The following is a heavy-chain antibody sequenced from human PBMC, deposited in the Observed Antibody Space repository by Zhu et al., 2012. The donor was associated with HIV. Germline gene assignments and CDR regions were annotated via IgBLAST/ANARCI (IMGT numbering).Heavy chain of an antibody. D-gene: IGHD4-17*01. CDR2: INHSGST. J-gene: IGHJ4*02. V-gene: IGHV4-34*01. CDR1: GGSFSGYY. CDR3: ARHPVTTFDY. Sequence: QVQLQQWGAGLLKPSETLSLTCAVYGGSFSGYYWSWIRQPPGKGLEWIGEINHSGSTNYNPSLKSRVTISVDTSKNQFSLKLSSATAADTAVYYCARHPVTTFDYWGQGTLVTVSS.